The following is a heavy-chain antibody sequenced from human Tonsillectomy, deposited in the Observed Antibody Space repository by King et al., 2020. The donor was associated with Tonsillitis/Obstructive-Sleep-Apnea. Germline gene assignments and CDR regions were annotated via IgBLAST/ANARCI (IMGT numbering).Heavy chain of an antibody. V-gene: IGHV3-66*01. J-gene: IGHJ4*02. D-gene: IGHD6-19*01. CDR1: GFTVSSNY. CDR2: IYSDGST. Sequence: VQLVESGGGLVQPGGSLRLSCAASGFTVSSNYMSWVRQAPGKGLEWVSTIYSDGSTYYADSMKGRFTIYRDNSQNTMYLLMNSLRAEDTAVYYCARDKGSGWSERFDYWGQGTLITVSS. CDR3: ARDKGSGWSERFDY.